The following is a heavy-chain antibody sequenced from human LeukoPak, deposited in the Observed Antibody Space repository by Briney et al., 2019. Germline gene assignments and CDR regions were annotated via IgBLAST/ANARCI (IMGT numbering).Heavy chain of an antibody. V-gene: IGHV3-74*03. CDR2: INIDGSTT. CDR3: ARDEADAFDV. Sequence: AGGSLRLSCAASGFSFSSYEMNWVRQGPGKGLVWVSHINIDGSTTTYPDSVKGRFTISRDNAKNTLYLQMNSLRAEDTAVYYCARDEADAFDVWGQGTMVTVSS. J-gene: IGHJ3*01. CDR1: GFSFSSYE.